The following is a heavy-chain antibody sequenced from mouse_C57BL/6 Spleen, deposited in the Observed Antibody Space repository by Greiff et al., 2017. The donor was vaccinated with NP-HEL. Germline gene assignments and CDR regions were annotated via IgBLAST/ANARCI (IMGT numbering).Heavy chain of an antibody. Sequence: VQLQQPGTELVKPGASVKLSCKASGYTFTSYWMHWVKQRPGQGLEWIGNINPSNGGTNYNEKFKSKATLTVDKSSSTAYMQLSSLTSEDSAVYYCARKHYGKRDYFDYWGQGTTLTVSS. CDR3: ARKHYGKRDYFDY. J-gene: IGHJ2*01. CDR2: INPSNGGT. V-gene: IGHV1-53*01. D-gene: IGHD2-1*01. CDR1: GYTFTSYW.